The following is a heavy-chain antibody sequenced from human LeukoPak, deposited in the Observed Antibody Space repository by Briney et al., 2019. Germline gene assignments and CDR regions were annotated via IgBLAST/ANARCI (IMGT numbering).Heavy chain of an antibody. CDR1: GFTFSAYW. CDR3: ARLVATISLRYFDY. D-gene: IGHD5-12*01. V-gene: IGHV3-7*01. Sequence: GGSLRLSCAASGFTFSAYWMTWVRQAPGKGLEWVANINEDGGLKYYVDSVKGRFTISRDNTNNSLYLQMNSLRAEDTAVYYCARLVATISLRYFDYWGQGTLVTVSS. CDR2: INEDGGLK. J-gene: IGHJ4*02.